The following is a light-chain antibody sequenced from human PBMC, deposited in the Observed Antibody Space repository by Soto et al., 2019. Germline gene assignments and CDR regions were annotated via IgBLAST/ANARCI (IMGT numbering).Light chain of an antibody. J-gene: IGLJ1*01. CDR1: SSDVGGFNY. CDR2: DVT. CDR3: NSYTSSSTYV. Sequence: QSAQTQPASVSGSPGQSITISCTGTSSDVGGFNYVSWYQQHPGKAPKLMIYDVTNRPSGVSYRFSGSKSGNTASLTISGLQAEDEADYYCNSYTSSSTYVFGTGTKLTVL. V-gene: IGLV2-14*03.